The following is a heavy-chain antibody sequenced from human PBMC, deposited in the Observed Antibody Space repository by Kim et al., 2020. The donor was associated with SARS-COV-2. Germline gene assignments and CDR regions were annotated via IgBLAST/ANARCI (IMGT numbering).Heavy chain of an antibody. CDR3: ASTGSSWYPDY. Sequence: TYYNPSLKSRVTISVDTSKNQFSLKLSSVTAADTAVYYCASTGSSWYPDYWGQGTLVTVSS. J-gene: IGHJ4*02. V-gene: IGHV4-39*01. D-gene: IGHD6-13*01. CDR2: T.